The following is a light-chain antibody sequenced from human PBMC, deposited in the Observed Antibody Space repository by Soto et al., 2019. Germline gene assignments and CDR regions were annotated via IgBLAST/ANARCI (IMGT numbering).Light chain of an antibody. CDR3: QQYYSSPLT. Sequence: DIVMTQSPDSLAVSLGERATINCKSSQSVLYSSNNQNYLAWYQQKPGQPPKLITYWASTRESGVPDRFRGSGSGTDFTLTISSLQAEVVAVYYCQQYYSSPLTFGGGTKVEIK. J-gene: IGKJ4*01. CDR2: WAS. CDR1: QSVLYSSNNQNY. V-gene: IGKV4-1*01.